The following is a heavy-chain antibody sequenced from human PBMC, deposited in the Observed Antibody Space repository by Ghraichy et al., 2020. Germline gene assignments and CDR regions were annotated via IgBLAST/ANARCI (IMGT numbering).Heavy chain of an antibody. J-gene: IGHJ4*02. CDR2: INTSGST. V-gene: IGHV4-4*07. Sequence: SETLSLTCTVSGGSISPFYCNWIRQPAGKGLEWIGRINTSGSTNYNPSLKSRITMSVDTSKNQFSLKLSSVTAADTAVYYCAREVRDPAPYFDYWDQGTLVTVSS. D-gene: IGHD2-21*01. CDR1: GGSISPFY. CDR3: AREVRDPAPYFDY.